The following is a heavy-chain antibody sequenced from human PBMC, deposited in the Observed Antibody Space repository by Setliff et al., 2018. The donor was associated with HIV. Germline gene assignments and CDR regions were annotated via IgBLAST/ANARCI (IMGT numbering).Heavy chain of an antibody. J-gene: IGHJ3*01. Sequence: PGGSLRLSCAASGYTFISYWMAWVRQCPGKGLEWVANIQQHGSEIHYVASVEGRFTISRDNAKNSLYLQMNSLRAEDTAVYYCARDSVRGASWYPGGFDVWGQGTMVTVSS. CDR3: ARDSVRGASWYPGGFDV. CDR1: GYTFISYW. V-gene: IGHV3-7*05. D-gene: IGHD3-10*01. CDR2: IQQHGSEI.